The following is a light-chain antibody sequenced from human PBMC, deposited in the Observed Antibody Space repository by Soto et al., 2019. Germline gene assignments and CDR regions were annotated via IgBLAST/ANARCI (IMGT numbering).Light chain of an antibody. V-gene: IGLV1-44*01. Sequence: QSVLTQPPSASGAPGQRVTISCSGGSSNIGSNTVNWYQQLPGTAPKLLIYSNNQRPSGVPDRFSGSKSGTSASLAISGLQSEDEADYYCAAWDDSLNVPVFGGGTKLTVL. CDR3: AAWDDSLNVPV. CDR1: SSNIGSNT. CDR2: SNN. J-gene: IGLJ2*01.